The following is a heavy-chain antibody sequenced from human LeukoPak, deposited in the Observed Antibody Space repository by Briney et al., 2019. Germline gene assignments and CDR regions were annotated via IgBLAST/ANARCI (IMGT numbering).Heavy chain of an antibody. J-gene: IGHJ6*03. V-gene: IGHV4-34*01. Sequence: SETLSLTCAVYGGSFSGYYWSWIRQPPGKGLEWIGEINHSGSTNYNPSLKSRVTISVDTSKNQFSLKLSSVTAADTAVYYCARHIGLPRGILTGYYRTYYYYYMDVWGKGTTVTISS. CDR1: GGSFSGYY. CDR3: ARHIGLPRGILTGYYRTYYYYYMDV. D-gene: IGHD3-9*01. CDR2: INHSGST.